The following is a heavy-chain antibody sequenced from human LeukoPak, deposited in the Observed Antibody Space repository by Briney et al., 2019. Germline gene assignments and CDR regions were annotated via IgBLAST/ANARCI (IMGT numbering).Heavy chain of an antibody. V-gene: IGHV4-30-4*01. CDR2: IYYSGST. CDR1: GGSISSGDYD. J-gene: IGHJ4*02. D-gene: IGHD3-10*01. CDR3: AREVPYYYGSGSYYYFDY. Sequence: SETLSLTCTVSGGSISSGDYDWSWIRQPPGKGLEWIGYIYYSGSTYYNPSLKSRVTISVDTSKNQFSLKLSSVTAADTAVYYCAREVPYYYGSGSYYYFDYWGQGTLVTVSS.